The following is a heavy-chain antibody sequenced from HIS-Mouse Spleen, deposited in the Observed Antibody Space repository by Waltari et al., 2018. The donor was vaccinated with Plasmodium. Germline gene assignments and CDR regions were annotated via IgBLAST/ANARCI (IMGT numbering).Heavy chain of an antibody. CDR3: ARRGGSYYYFDY. V-gene: IGHV4-39*01. CDR1: GGSISSSSYY. Sequence: QLQLQESGPGLVKPSETLSLTCPVSGGSISSSSYYWGWIRQPPGKGLAWIGSIYYSGSTYYNPSLKSRVTISVDTSKTQFSLKLSSVTAADTAVYYCARRGGSYYYFDYWGQGTLVTVSS. CDR2: IYYSGST. D-gene: IGHD1-26*01. J-gene: IGHJ4*02.